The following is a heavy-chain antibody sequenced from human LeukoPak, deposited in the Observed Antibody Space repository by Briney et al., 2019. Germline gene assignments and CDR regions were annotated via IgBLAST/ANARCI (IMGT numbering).Heavy chain of an antibody. V-gene: IGHV4-4*07. D-gene: IGHD6-19*01. CDR3: ARERSSGWYQKYFQH. J-gene: IGHJ1*01. CDR2: IYTSGST. CDR1: GGSISSYY. Sequence: SETPSLTCTVSGGSISSYYWSWIRQPAGKGLEWIGRIYTSGSTNYNPSLKSRVTMSVDTSKNQFSLKLSSVTAADTAVYYCARERSSGWYQKYFQHWGQGTLVTVSS.